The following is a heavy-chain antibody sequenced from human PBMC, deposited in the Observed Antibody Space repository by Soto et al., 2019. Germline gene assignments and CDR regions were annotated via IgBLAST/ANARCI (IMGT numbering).Heavy chain of an antibody. CDR2: ISSSSTI. CDR1: GFTFSSYS. J-gene: IGHJ6*02. CDR3: ARLIGQYYDFWSGYYTAYYYYGMDV. Sequence: GGSLRLSCAASGFTFSSYSMNWVRQAPGKGLEWVSYISSSSTIYYADSVKGRFTISRDNAKNSLYLQMNSLRDEDTAVYYCARLIGQYYDFWSGYYTAYYYYGMDVWGQGTTVTVSS. V-gene: IGHV3-48*02. D-gene: IGHD3-3*01.